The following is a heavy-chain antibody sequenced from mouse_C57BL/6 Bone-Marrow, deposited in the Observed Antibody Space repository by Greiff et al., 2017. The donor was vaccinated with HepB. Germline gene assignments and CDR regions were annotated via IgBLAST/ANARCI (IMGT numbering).Heavy chain of an antibody. CDR3: ARAINTVVAPNEYFDV. CDR1: GYTFTSYW. J-gene: IGHJ1*03. CDR2: IYPSDSDT. V-gene: IGHV1-52*01. Sequence: QVQLQQPGAELVRPGSSVKLSCKASGYTFTSYWMHWVTQRPIQGLEWIGNIYPSDSDTHYTQKFKDKTTLTVDTSSSTAYMQLSTLTSADSAVCYCARAINTVVAPNEYFDVWGTGTTVTVSS. D-gene: IGHD1-1*01.